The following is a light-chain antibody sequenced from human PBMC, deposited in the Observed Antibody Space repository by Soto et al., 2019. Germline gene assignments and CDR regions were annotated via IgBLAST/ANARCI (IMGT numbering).Light chain of an antibody. CDR1: QSITNY. CDR2: AAD. J-gene: IGKJ5*01. Sequence: IQMTQSPSSLSASVGDTVTITCRASQSITNYLTWFQQKPGKAPSLLIFAADNLQDGVPSRFSGSGSGTDFTLTISSLEPEDFAVYYCQQRSNWPPITFGQGTRLEIK. V-gene: IGKV1-39*01. CDR3: QQRSNWPPIT.